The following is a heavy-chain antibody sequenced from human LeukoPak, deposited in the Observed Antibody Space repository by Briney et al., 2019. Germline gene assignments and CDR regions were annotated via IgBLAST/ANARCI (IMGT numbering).Heavy chain of an antibody. CDR2: ISYDGSNK. V-gene: IGHV3-30*03. Sequence: GGSLRFSCAASGFTFSNYGIHWVRQAPGKGLEWVAVISYDGSNKYYAESVKGRFTISRDNSRNTLYLQMNSLRVDDTAVYYCARAPFSADSSATPPAFDIWGHGTMVTVSS. CDR1: GFTFSNYG. CDR3: ARAPFSADSSATPPAFDI. J-gene: IGHJ3*02. D-gene: IGHD3-22*01.